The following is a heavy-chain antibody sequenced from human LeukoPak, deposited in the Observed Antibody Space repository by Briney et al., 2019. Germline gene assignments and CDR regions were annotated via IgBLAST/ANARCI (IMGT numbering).Heavy chain of an antibody. Sequence: ASVKVSCKASGGTFSSYAISWVRQAPGQGLEWMGGTIPIFGTANYAQKFQGKVTITADESTSTAYMELSSLRSEDTAVYYCARQSGYSYGYIVYWGQGTLVTVSS. D-gene: IGHD5-18*01. CDR1: GGTFSSYA. J-gene: IGHJ4*02. V-gene: IGHV1-69*13. CDR2: TIPIFGTA. CDR3: ARQSGYSYGYIVY.